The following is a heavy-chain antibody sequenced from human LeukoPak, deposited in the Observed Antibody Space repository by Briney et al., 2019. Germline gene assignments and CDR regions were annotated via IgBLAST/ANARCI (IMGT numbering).Heavy chain of an antibody. V-gene: IGHV3-23*01. Sequence: GGSLRLSCVASGFTFSNKAMSWVRQAPGVGLEWVTSTTQSGESSGYADSVKGRFTISRDNSKNTLFLQMDSLRVEDTAIYYCARESGGDWGYFDDWGQGALVTVSS. CDR3: ARESGGDWGYFDD. CDR2: TTQSGESS. J-gene: IGHJ4*02. D-gene: IGHD2-21*02. CDR1: GFTFSNKA.